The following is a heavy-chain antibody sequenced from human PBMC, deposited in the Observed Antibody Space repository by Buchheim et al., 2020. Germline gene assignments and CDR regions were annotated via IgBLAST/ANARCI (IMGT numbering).Heavy chain of an antibody. D-gene: IGHD1-1*01. V-gene: IGHV3-73*02. CDR2: VRSKGNGYAT. J-gene: IGHJ1*01. CDR3: TRPAGTKFEFEY. CDR1: GFRFSSSA. Sequence: EVQLVESGGGLVQPGESLKLSCTASGFRFSSSAMHWVRQASGKGLEWVGRVRSKGNGYATAYAASVKGRFTISRDDSRDTAYLQMNSLKTEDTAVYYCTRPAGTKFEFEYWGQGTL.